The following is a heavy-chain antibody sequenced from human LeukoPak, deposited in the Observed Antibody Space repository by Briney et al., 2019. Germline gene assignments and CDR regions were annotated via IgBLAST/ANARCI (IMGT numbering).Heavy chain of an antibody. D-gene: IGHD6-13*01. CDR2: IYHSGST. CDR1: GGSISTNNW. V-gene: IGHV4-4*02. CDR3: ARGSSSSWPSYFDY. Sequence: SSETLSLTCTVSGGSISTNNWWSWVRQSPEKGLEWIGEIYHSGSTSYNPSLKSRVTMSVDKSNNQFSLKLSSMTAADTAVYYCARGSSSSWPSYFDYWGQGTLVSVSS. J-gene: IGHJ4*02.